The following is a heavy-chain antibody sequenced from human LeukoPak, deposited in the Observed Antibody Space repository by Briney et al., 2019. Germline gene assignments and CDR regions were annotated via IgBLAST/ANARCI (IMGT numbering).Heavy chain of an antibody. V-gene: IGHV3-49*04. D-gene: IGHD3-10*01. CDR2: IRGKAYGGPT. Sequence: GGSLRLSCTAPGFTCGVSAMSWVRKALGKGLEWVGFIRGKAYGGPTEYAASVKGRFTISRDDSKSIAYLQMNSLKTEDTAVYYCTRDRSIGYSGSYILYWGQGTLVTASS. CDR1: GFTCGVSA. CDR3: TRDRSIGYSGSYILY. J-gene: IGHJ4*02.